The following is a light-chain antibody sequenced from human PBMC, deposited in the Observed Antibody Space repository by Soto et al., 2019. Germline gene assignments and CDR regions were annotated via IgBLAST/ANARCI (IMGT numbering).Light chain of an antibody. CDR2: EVT. CDR1: SSDVGLYDY. V-gene: IGLV2-8*01. CDR3: SSYGGNSNYV. Sequence: QSVLTQPPSASGSPGQSVTISCTGTSSDVGLYDYVSWYQQHPGKVPKLLTYEVTQRPSGVPDRFSGSKSGNTASLTVSGLQAEDEADYYCSSYGGNSNYVFGTGTKVTVL. J-gene: IGLJ1*01.